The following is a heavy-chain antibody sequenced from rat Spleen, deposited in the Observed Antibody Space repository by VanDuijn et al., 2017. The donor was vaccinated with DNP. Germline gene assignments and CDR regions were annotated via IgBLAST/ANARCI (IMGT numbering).Heavy chain of an antibody. CDR2: INMGSGGT. Sequence: QVQLQQSGAELAKPGSSVKISCKASGYSFTTYYIGWIKQTTRQGLEYIGYINMGSGGTNFNEKFKGKATLTVDISSSTAFMQLSSLTPDDSAVYYCARRRLPYWYFDFWGPGTMVTLSS. CDR3: ARRRLPYWYFDF. V-gene: IGHV1-43*01. CDR1: GYSFTTYY. J-gene: IGHJ1*01. D-gene: IGHD1-4*01.